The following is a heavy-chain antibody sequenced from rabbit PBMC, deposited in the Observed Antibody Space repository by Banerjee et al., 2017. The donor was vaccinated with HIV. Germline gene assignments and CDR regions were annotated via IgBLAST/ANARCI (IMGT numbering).Heavy chain of an antibody. Sequence: QLKESGGGLVQPGGSLKLSCKASGFDFSSYYMSWVRQAPGKGLEWIGYIDPVFGSTYYASWVNGRFTISSHNAQNTLYLQLNSLTAADTATYFCARDLSIVVAGALNLWGPGTLVTVS. CDR2: IDPVFGST. V-gene: IGHV1S7*01. CDR1: GFDFSSYY. J-gene: IGHJ4*01. CDR3: ARDLSIVVAGALNL. D-gene: IGHD4-1*01.